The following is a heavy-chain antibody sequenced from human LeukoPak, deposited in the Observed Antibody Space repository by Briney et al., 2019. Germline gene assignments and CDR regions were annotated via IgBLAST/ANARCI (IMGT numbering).Heavy chain of an antibody. J-gene: IGHJ4*02. CDR3: AKESYDWVRYFDY. CDR2: INSDGSST. V-gene: IGHV3-74*01. CDR1: GFTFSSYW. D-gene: IGHD5-12*01. Sequence: GGSLRLSCAASGFTFSSYWMHWVRQAPGKGLVWVSRINSDGSSTSYADSVKGRFTISRDNAKNTLYLQMNSLRAEDTAVYYCAKESYDWVRYFDYWGQGTLVTVSS.